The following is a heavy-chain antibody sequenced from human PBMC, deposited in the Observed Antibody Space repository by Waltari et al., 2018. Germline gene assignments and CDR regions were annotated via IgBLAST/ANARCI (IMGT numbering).Heavy chain of an antibody. Sequence: QLQLQESGPTLVKPSAPLSLTCTVSGGSISSSSYYWGWIRQSPGKGLEWIGSIYYSGTTYYNPTLESRVTISGDTSKNQFSLKLSSVTAADTAVYYCVRHWKRNGYRFDPWGQGTLVTVSS. J-gene: IGHJ5*02. CDR2: IYYSGTT. CDR3: VRHWKRNGYRFDP. CDR1: GGSISSSSYY. V-gene: IGHV4-39*01. D-gene: IGHD5-12*01.